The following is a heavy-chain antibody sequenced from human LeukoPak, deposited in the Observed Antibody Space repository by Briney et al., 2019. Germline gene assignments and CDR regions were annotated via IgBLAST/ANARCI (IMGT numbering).Heavy chain of an antibody. V-gene: IGHV1-2*02. CDR1: GYTFTGYY. D-gene: IGHD3-22*01. CDR3: ASRYYYDSSGYNDAFDI. J-gene: IGHJ3*02. CDR2: INPNSGGT. Sequence: ASVKVSCKASGYTFTGYYMHWGRQAPGQGLEWMGWINPNSGGTNYAQKFQGRVTMTRDTSISTAYMELSRLRSDDTAVYYCASRYYYDSSGYNDAFDIWGQGTMVTVSS.